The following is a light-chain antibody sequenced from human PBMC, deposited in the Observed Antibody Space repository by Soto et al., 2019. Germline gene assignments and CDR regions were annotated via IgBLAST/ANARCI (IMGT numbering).Light chain of an antibody. J-gene: IGKJ2*01. CDR1: QTVRNSY. V-gene: IGKV3-20*01. CDR2: GVS. CDR3: QQYDGALPYT. Sequence: EIVLTQSPGTLYLSPGERATLSCRASQTVRNSYLAWYQQKPGQAPRLLIYGVSARATGILDRFSGSGSGTDFTLTISRLVPEDFAVFYCQQYDGALPYTFGQGTKLEIK.